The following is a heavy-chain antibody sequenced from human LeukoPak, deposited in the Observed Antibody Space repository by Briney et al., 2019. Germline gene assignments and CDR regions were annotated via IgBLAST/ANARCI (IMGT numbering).Heavy chain of an antibody. J-gene: IGHJ4*02. V-gene: IGHV1-18*01. Sequence: ASVKVSCKASGYTFSNYGVSWVRQAPGQGLEWVGWIGVYKGTTKFAQKFQGRVTLTTDTSTSTAYMELRSLTTDDTAVYYCVGDFFRSGTEDFWGQGTLVTVSS. CDR1: GYTFSNYG. CDR3: VGDFFRSGTEDF. CDR2: IGVYKGTT. D-gene: IGHD1-14*01.